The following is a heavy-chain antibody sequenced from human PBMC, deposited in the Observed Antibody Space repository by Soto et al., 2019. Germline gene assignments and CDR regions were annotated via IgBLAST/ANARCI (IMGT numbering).Heavy chain of an antibody. CDR1: GGSISSGDYY. CDR3: ARAIAAKYYYDSSGYYYFDY. Sequence: QVQLQESGPGLVKPSQTLSLTCTVSGGSISSGDYYWSWIRQPPGKGLEWIGYIYYSGSTYYNPSLKSRVTISVDTSKNQFSLKLSSVTAADTAVYYCARAIAAKYYYDSSGYYYFDYWGQGTLVTVSS. J-gene: IGHJ4*02. V-gene: IGHV4-30-4*01. D-gene: IGHD3-22*01. CDR2: IYYSGST.